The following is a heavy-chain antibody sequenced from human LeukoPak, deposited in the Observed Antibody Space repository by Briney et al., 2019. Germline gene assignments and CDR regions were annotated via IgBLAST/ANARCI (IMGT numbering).Heavy chain of an antibody. Sequence: PSETLSLTCTVSGGSIFSSNSYWGWIRQPPGKGLEWIGSIYYSGNTYYNASLKSRVTISVDTSKNQFSLKLSSVTAADTAVYYCARLSTVTTSFDYWGQGTLVTVSS. D-gene: IGHD4-17*01. CDR2: IYYSGNT. V-gene: IGHV4-39*07. CDR3: ARLSTVTTSFDY. CDR1: GGSIFSSNSY. J-gene: IGHJ4*02.